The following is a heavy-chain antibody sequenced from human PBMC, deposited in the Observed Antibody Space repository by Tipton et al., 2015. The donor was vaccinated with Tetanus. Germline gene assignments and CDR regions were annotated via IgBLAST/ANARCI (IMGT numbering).Heavy chain of an antibody. D-gene: IGHD3-22*01. J-gene: IGHJ6*02. CDR1: GYTFTGYY. CDR2: IDPNSGGT. Sequence: QLVQSGAEMKKPGASVKVSCKASGYTFTGYYIYWVRQDPGQGLEWMGWIDPNSGGTVYAQKFQGRVPMTRDTSISSAYMGLRSLRFDDTAVYYCARDRGDYIYYGMDAWGPGATVSVS. CDR3: ARDRGDYIYYGMDA. V-gene: IGHV1-2*02.